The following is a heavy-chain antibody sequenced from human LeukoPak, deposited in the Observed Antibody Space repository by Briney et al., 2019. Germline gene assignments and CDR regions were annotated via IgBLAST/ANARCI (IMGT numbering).Heavy chain of an antibody. CDR1: GYTFATYF. D-gene: IGHD2-21*02. CDR2: VKPNSGVT. V-gene: IGHV1-2*02. J-gene: IGHJ4*02. Sequence: ASVKVSCKTSGYTFATYFMHWVRQAPGQGLEWMGYVKPNSGVTNYAQKFRGRVTMTWDTSISTAYIELSGLTSDDTAIYYCARPTYCGSNCYFNFDYWGQGTLVTVSS. CDR3: ARPTYCGSNCYFNFDY.